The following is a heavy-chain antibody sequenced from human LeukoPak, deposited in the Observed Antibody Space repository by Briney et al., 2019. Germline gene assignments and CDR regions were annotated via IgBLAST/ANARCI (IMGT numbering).Heavy chain of an antibody. CDR3: ARSLGSSGYQDY. CDR2: INSDGSST. J-gene: IGHJ4*02. CDR1: GFKFSSYS. D-gene: IGHD3-22*01. Sequence: GGSLRPSCAASGFKFSSYSMKWVRQAPGKGLEWVSRINSDGSSTSYADSVKGRFTISRDNAKNTVYLQMNSLRAEDTAVYYCARSLGSSGYQDYWGQGTLVTVSS. V-gene: IGHV3-74*01.